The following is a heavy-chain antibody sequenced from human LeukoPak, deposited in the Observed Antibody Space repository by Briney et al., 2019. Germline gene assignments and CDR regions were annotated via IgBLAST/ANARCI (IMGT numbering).Heavy chain of an antibody. V-gene: IGHV4-4*07. Sequence: SETLSLTCTVSGGSISSYYWSWIRQPAGKGLEWIGRIYTSGSTNYNPSLKSRVTMSVDTSKNQFSLKLSSVTAADTAVYYCARHIYGGMVRGVIPPHFDYWGQGTLVTVSS. D-gene: IGHD3-10*01. J-gene: IGHJ4*02. CDR2: IYTSGST. CDR3: ARHIYGGMVRGVIPPHFDY. CDR1: GGSISSYY.